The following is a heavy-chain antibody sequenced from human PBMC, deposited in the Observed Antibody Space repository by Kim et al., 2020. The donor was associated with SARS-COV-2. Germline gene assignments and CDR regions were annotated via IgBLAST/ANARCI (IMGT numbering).Heavy chain of an antibody. J-gene: IGHJ4*02. D-gene: IGHD3-22*01. CDR1: GFTFSNAW. Sequence: GGSLRLSCAASGFTFSNAWMSWVRQAPGKGLEWVGRIKSKTDGGSTDYAAPVKGRFTISRDDSKNTLYLQMNSLETEDTAVYYCTSHRLYYDSSGSLKRYFDYWGQGTLVTVSS. CDR2: IKSKTDGGST. CDR3: TSHRLYYDSSGSLKRYFDY. V-gene: IGHV3-15*01.